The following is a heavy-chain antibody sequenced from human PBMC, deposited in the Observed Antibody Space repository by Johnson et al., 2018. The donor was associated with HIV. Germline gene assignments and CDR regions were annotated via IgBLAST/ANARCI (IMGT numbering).Heavy chain of an antibody. J-gene: IGHJ3*02. D-gene: IGHD6-19*01. CDR1: GFTFDDYA. Sequence: VQLVESGGGLVQPGRSLRLCCAASGFTFDDYAMKWVRQAPGKGLEWVSGINWNGGSTGYADSVKGRFTISRDNGKNSLYLQMNSLRVEDTAVYYCARGIAVSNWVDIWGQGTMVTVSS. CDR2: INWNGGST. CDR3: ARGIAVSNWVDI. V-gene: IGHV3-20*04.